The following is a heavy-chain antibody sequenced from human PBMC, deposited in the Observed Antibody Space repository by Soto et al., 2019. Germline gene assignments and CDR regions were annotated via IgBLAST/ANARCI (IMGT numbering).Heavy chain of an antibody. CDR2: IDPSDSYT. J-gene: IGHJ4*02. CDR3: AREGADYDYSDY. D-gene: IGHD3-10*01. Sequence: GESLKISCKGSGYSFTSYWISRVRQMPGKGLEWMGRIDPSDSYTNYSPSFQGHVTISADKSISTAYLQWSSLKASDTAMYYCAREGADYDYSDYWGQGTLVTVSS. V-gene: IGHV5-10-1*01. CDR1: GYSFTSYW.